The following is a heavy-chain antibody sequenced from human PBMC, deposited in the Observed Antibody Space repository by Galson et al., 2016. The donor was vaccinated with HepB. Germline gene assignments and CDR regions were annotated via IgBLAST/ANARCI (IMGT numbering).Heavy chain of an antibody. CDR3: AKGRLAISAIGYVDY. V-gene: IGHV3-23*01. J-gene: IGHJ4*02. CDR2: ISGGGTNT. CDR1: GFTFSDYA. D-gene: IGHD3-3*01. Sequence: SLRLSCAASGFTFSDYAMSWVRQAPGKGLEWVSDISGGGTNTNYADSVKGRFTASRDNSKNMLYMEMNSLRAEDTAIYYCAKGRLAISAIGYVDYWGQGTLVAVSS.